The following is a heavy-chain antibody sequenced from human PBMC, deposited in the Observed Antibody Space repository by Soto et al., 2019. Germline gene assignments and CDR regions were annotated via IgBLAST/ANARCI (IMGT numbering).Heavy chain of an antibody. J-gene: IGHJ6*02. V-gene: IGHV1-2*04. Sequence: ASVKVSCKASGYTFTGYYMHWVRQAPGQGLEWMGWINPNSGGTNYAQKFQGWVTMTRDTSISTAYMELSRLRSDDTAVYYCARDLSRGYSNYYYYYGMAVWGQGTTVTVSS. CDR1: GYTFTGYY. CDR3: ARDLSRGYSNYYYYYGMAV. D-gene: IGHD4-4*01. CDR2: INPNSGGT.